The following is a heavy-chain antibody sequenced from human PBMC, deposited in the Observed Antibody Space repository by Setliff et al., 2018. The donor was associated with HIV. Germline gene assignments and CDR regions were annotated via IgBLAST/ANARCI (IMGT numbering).Heavy chain of an antibody. CDR3: ARRKSGSSYRFFNY. D-gene: IGHD3-16*02. CDR1: GPPIGIGSYY. J-gene: IGHJ4*02. Sequence: SETLSLTCTVSGPPIGIGSYYWTWIRQPAGRGLEWIGHISASGSSKFNPTLQSRVTLSVDPSNNQFSLNLTSVTAADTAVYYFARRKSGSSYRFFNYWGLGSLVTVSS. V-gene: IGHV4-61*09. CDR2: ISASGSS.